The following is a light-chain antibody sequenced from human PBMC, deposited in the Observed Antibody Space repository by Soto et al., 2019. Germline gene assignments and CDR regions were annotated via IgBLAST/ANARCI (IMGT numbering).Light chain of an antibody. Sequence: DIPMTQSPSTLSASVGDRVTIACRASQTVKTWLAWYQKKPGKAPKLLIYDASSLQSGVPSRFSGSGSGTEFTLTISSLQHDDFATYYCQQYNSDWRFGQGTKVEIK. V-gene: IGKV1-5*01. J-gene: IGKJ1*01. CDR2: DAS. CDR3: QQYNSDWR. CDR1: QTVKTW.